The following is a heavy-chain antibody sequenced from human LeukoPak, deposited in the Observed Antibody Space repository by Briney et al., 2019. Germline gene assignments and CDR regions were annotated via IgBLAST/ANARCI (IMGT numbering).Heavy chain of an antibody. CDR2: ISTCGNT. D-gene: IGHD3-22*01. J-gene: IGHJ3*02. Sequence: PSQTLSLTCTVSGGSLSSGNFYWSWIRQPAGKGLEWVGRISTCGNTNYNPSLKSRATISLDTSKNQSSLKLSSVTAADTAVYHCAGPYDSSGYYYNDAFDIWGQGTMVTVSS. CDR3: AGPYDSSGYYYNDAFDI. V-gene: IGHV4-61*02. CDR1: GGSLSSGNFY.